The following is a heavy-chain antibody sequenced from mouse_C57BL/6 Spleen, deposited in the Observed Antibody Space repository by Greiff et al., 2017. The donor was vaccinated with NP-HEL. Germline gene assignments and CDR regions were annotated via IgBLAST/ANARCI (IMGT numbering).Heavy chain of an antibody. CDR2: IDPSDSYT. V-gene: IGHV1-50*01. D-gene: IGHD3-2*02. CDR1: GYTFTSYW. CDR3: ARAAQAFYYAMDY. Sequence: QVQLQQPGAELVKPGASVKLSCKASGYTFTSYWMQWVKQRPGQGLEWIGEIDPSDSYTNYNQKFKGKATLTVDTSSSTAYMQLSSLTSEDSAVYYCARAAQAFYYAMDYWGQGTSVTVS. J-gene: IGHJ4*01.